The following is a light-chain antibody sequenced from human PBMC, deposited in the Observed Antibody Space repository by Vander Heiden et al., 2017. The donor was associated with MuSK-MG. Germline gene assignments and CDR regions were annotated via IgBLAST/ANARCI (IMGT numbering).Light chain of an antibody. CDR1: HSVSIW. CDR2: DAS. CDR3: QQENSFSWT. J-gene: IGKJ1*01. V-gene: IGKV1-5*01. Sequence: DIQMTQSPSTLSASVGDRVTITCRASHSVSIWLAWYQQKPGKAPKLLIYDASSLESGVPSRFSGSGSATEFTLTISSLQPDDFATYYCQQENSFSWTFGQGTKVEIK.